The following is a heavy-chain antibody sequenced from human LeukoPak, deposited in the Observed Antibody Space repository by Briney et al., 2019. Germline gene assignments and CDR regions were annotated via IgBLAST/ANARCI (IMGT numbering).Heavy chain of an antibody. CDR2: ISSSSSYI. J-gene: IGHJ4*02. CDR3: AKDLNYGELVDS. V-gene: IGHV3-21*04. CDR1: GFTFSTYW. Sequence: GGSLRLSCAASGFTFSTYWMTWVRQAPGKGLEWVSSISSSSSYIYYADSVKGRFTISRDNSRNTLYLQMNSLRTEDTAVYYCAKDLNYGELVDSWGKGTLVTVSS. D-gene: IGHD4-17*01.